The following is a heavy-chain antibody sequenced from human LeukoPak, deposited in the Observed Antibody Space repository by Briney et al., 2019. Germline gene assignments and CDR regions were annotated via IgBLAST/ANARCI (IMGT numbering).Heavy chain of an antibody. D-gene: IGHD2-15*01. Sequence: ASVTVSCKVSGYTLTELSMHWVRQAPGKGLEWMGGFDPEDGETIYAQKFQGRVTMTEDTSTDTAYMELSSLRSEDTAVYYCATDLGYCSGGSCYEQGWGQGTLVTVSS. CDR1: GYTLTELS. J-gene: IGHJ4*02. V-gene: IGHV1-24*01. CDR2: FDPEDGET. CDR3: ATDLGYCSGGSCYEQG.